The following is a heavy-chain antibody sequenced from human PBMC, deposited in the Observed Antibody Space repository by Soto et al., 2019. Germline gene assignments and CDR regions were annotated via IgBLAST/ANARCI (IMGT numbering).Heavy chain of an antibody. CDR2: IYYSGST. CDR1: GGSISSGGYY. Sequence: SETLSLTCTVSGGSISSGGYYWSWIRQHPGKGLEWIGYIYYSGSTYYNPSLKSRVTISVDTSKNQFSLKLSSVTAADTAVYYCATMVRGANKNTFDYWGQGTLVTVSS. CDR3: ATMVRGANKNTFDY. J-gene: IGHJ4*02. V-gene: IGHV4-31*03. D-gene: IGHD3-10*01.